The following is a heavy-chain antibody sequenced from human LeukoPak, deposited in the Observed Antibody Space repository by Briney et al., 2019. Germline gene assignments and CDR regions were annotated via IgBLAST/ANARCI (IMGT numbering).Heavy chain of an antibody. V-gene: IGHV1-18*01. D-gene: IGHD2-21*02. CDR1: GYTFTSYG. Sequence: ASVKVSCKASGYTFTSYGISWVRQAPGQGLEWMGWISAYNGETNYAQKFQGRVIMTTDTSTTTAYMELRNLRSDDTAVYYCARDACVSCGGDCCHDPWGQGTLVTVSS. CDR2: ISAYNGET. CDR3: ARDACVSCGGDCCHDP. J-gene: IGHJ5*02.